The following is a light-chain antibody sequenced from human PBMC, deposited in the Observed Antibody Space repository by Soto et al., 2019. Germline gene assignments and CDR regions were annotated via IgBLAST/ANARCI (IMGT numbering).Light chain of an antibody. Sequence: EIVLTQSPGTLSLSPVEFATFSLMASQSVSSSYLAWYQQKPGQAPRTLIYDASSRATGIPDRFSGSGSETEFTLTISSLQSEDSAVYYCQQYNNWPPWTFGQGTKVDIK. V-gene: IGKV3-20*01. J-gene: IGKJ1*01. CDR3: QQYNNWPPWT. CDR1: QSVSSSY. CDR2: DAS.